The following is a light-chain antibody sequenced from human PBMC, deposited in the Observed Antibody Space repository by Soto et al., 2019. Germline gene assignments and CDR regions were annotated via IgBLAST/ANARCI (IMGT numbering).Light chain of an antibody. CDR1: QSLLHITGETF. CDR2: EVS. J-gene: IGKJ5*01. Sequence: DVVMTQTPLSLSVAPGQPASISCKSSQSLLHITGETFLFWYLQKPGQSPQLLIYEVSTRVSGVPDRFSGSGSGTDFTLEISRVETDDVCIYYCMQSTQLPPTFAQGTRLGIE. CDR3: MQSTQLPPT. V-gene: IGKV2D-29*02.